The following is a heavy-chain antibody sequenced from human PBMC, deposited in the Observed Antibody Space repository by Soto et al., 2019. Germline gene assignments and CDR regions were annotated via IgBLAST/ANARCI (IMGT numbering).Heavy chain of an antibody. CDR3: AGQTFTIAAASYGRSNWFDP. V-gene: IGHV4-39*01. CDR2: IYFTGNT. Sequence: SETLSLTCSASGGSITSSSHFWGWVRQPPGKGPEWIGTIYFTGNTYYTPSLKSRLTMSIDTSKNEFSLKRNSVTAADTAVYYCAGQTFTIAAASYGRSNWFDPWGPGTLVTVSS. CDR1: GGSITSSSHF. D-gene: IGHD6-25*01. J-gene: IGHJ5*02.